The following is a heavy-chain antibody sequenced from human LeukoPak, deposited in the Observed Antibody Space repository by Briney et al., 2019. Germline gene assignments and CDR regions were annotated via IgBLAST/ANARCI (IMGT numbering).Heavy chain of an antibody. D-gene: IGHD3-10*01. CDR3: ARVSTMIRGMHVTFDV. V-gene: IGHV3-53*01. CDR1: GFTVRSNY. J-gene: IGHJ3*01. Sequence: GGSLRLSCAASGFTVRSNYMNWVRQAPGEGLEWVSVIYSGGTTYYADSVKGRFTTSRDNPKNTVYLQMNSLRADDTAVYYCARVSTMIRGMHVTFDVWGQGTVVTVSS. CDR2: IYSGGTT.